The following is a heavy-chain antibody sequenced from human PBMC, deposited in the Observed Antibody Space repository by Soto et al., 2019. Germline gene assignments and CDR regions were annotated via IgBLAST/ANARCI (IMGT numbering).Heavy chain of an antibody. V-gene: IGHV2-5*02. CDR2: IYSDGNK. CDR1: GFSLSDFTVG. J-gene: IGHJ4*02. Sequence: HITLKESGPTLVKPTQTLTLTYTLSGFSLSDFTVGVAWVRRPPGKALEWLALIYSDGNKCYSPSLKTRLTISTDTSKDHVVLTMTNMDPLDTATYFCVHTAGWLHRYWGQGTQVTVSS. CDR3: VHTAGWLHRY. D-gene: IGHD5-12*01.